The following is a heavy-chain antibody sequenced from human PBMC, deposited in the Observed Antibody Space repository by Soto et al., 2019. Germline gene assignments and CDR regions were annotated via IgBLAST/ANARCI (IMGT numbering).Heavy chain of an antibody. Sequence: PGGSLRLSCAASGFTFSSYWMHWVRQAPGKGLVWVSRINSDGSSTSYADSVKGRFTISRDNAKNTLYLQMNSLRAEDTAVYYCARDTITIFGVVTHAFDIWGQGTMVTV. J-gene: IGHJ3*02. V-gene: IGHV3-74*01. D-gene: IGHD3-3*01. CDR2: INSDGSST. CDR1: GFTFSSYW. CDR3: ARDTITIFGVVTHAFDI.